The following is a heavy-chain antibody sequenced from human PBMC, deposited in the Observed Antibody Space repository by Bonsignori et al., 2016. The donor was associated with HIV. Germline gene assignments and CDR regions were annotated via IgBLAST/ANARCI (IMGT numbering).Heavy chain of an antibody. V-gene: IGHV4-34*01. CDR2: INHSGST. CDR1: GGSFSGYY. J-gene: IGHJ6*03. Sequence: SETLSLTCAVYGGSFSGYYWSWIRQPPGKGLEWIGEINHSGSTNYNPSLKSRVTISVDTSKNQFSLKLSSVTAADTAVYYCARGRIAAAGYYYYYMDVWGKGTTVTVSS. CDR3: ARGRIAAAGYYYYYMDV. D-gene: IGHD6-6*01.